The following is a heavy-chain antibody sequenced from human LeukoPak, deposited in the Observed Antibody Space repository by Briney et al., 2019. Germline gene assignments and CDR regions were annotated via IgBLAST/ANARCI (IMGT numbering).Heavy chain of an antibody. V-gene: IGHV3-7*01. CDR1: VFTFSSYW. CDR2: IKQDGSEK. J-gene: IGHJ4*02. D-gene: IGHD4-17*01. Sequence: GGSLRLSCAASVFTFSSYWMTWVRQAPGKGLEWVANIKQDGSEKYYVDSVKGRFTISRDNAKNSLSLQMNSLRAEDTAVYYCARRDHGDYGEEYWGQGTLVTVSS. CDR3: ARRDHGDYGEEY.